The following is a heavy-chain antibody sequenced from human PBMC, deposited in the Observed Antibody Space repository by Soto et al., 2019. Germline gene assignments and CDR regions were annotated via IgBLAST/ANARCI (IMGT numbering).Heavy chain of an antibody. CDR2: ISGSGGST. CDR3: AKDMGYYYDSSGYSYWYFDL. D-gene: IGHD3-22*01. V-gene: IGHV3-23*01. CDR1: GFTFSSYA. J-gene: IGHJ2*01. Sequence: EVQLLESGGDLVQPGGSLRLSCAASGFTFSSYAMSWVRQAPGKGLEWVSAISGSGGSTYYADSVKGRFTISRDNSKNTLYLQMNSLRAEDKAVYYCAKDMGYYYDSSGYSYWYFDLWGRGTLVTVSS.